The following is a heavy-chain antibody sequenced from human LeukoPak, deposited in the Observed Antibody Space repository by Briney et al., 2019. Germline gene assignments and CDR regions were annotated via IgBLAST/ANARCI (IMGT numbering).Heavy chain of an antibody. V-gene: IGHV4-4*07. J-gene: IGHJ4*02. CDR3: ARGGVDWTFDY. Sequence: SETLSLTCTVSGGSISNYYWSWIRPPAGRGLEWIGHIYTSGSTNYNPSLKSRVTMSVDTSKNQFSLNLSSVTAADTAVYYCARGGVDWTFDYWGQGTLVTVSS. D-gene: IGHD3-9*01. CDR1: GGSISNYY. CDR2: IYTSGST.